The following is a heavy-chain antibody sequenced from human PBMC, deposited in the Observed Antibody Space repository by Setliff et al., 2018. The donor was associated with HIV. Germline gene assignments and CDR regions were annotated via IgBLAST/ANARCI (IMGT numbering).Heavy chain of an antibody. CDR1: GGSVGVYR. D-gene: IGHD3-10*01. J-gene: IGHJ5*02. CDR3: ARDRHSSGLGSYGP. Sequence: SETLSLTCTLSGGSVGVYRWSWIRQSAGRGLEWIGRIDSSGTTDYKPSLKGRVAISVDTSRNQFSLRVTSVTAADTAVYFCARDRHSSGLGSYGPWGPGILVTVSS. CDR2: IDSSGTT. V-gene: IGHV4-4*07.